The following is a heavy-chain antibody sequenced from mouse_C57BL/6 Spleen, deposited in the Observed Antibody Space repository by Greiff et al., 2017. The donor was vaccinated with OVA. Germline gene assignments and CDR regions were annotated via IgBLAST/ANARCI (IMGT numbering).Heavy chain of an antibody. CDR1: GYTFTSYW. V-gene: IGHV1-55*01. D-gene: IGHD2-4*01. J-gene: IGHJ3*01. Sequence: VKLMESGAELVKPGASVKMSCKASGYTFTSYWITWVKQRPGQGLEWIGDIYPGSGSTNYNEKFKSKATLTVDTSSSTAYMQLSSLTSEDSAVYYCARDDYDGGAYWGQGTLVTVSA. CDR3: ARDDYDGGAY. CDR2: IYPGSGST.